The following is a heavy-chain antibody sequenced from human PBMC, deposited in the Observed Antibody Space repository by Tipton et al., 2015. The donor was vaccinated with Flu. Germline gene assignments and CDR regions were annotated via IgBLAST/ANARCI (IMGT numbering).Heavy chain of an antibody. J-gene: IGHJ4*02. CDR3: ARLLRVYGLGRGFFDY. CDR2: IYHSGST. Sequence: TLSLTCTVSGDSISSGYYWGWIRQPPGKGLEWIGSIYHSGSTYYNPSLKSRVTMSIDTSKNQFSLKLSSVTAADTAVYYCARLLRVYGLGRGFFDYWGQGTLVTVSS. CDR1: GDSISSGYY. V-gene: IGHV4-38-2*02. D-gene: IGHD3-10*01.